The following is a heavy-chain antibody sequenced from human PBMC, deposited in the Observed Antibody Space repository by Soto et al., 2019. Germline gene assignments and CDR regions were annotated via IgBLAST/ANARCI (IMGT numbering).Heavy chain of an antibody. CDR3: ARITGTTLYYYYYMDV. Sequence: ASVKVSCKASGYTFTSYDINWVRQATGQGLEWMGWMNPNSGNTGYAQKFQGRVTMTRNTSISTAYMELSSLRSEDTAVYYCARITGTTLYYYYYMDVWGKGTTVTVSS. CDR2: MNPNSGNT. D-gene: IGHD1-7*01. V-gene: IGHV1-8*01. CDR1: GYTFTSYD. J-gene: IGHJ6*03.